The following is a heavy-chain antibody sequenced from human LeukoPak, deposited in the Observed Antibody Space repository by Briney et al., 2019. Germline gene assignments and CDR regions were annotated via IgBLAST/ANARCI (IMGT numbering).Heavy chain of an antibody. Sequence: SVKVSCKASGGTFSSYAISWVRQAPGQGLEWMGGIIPIFGTANYAQKFQGRVTITADKSTSAAYMELSSLRSEDTAVYYCARQKVRGVYYYGMDVWGKGTTVTVSS. V-gene: IGHV1-69*06. CDR3: ARQKVRGVYYYGMDV. D-gene: IGHD3-10*01. CDR2: IIPIFGTA. CDR1: GGTFSSYA. J-gene: IGHJ6*04.